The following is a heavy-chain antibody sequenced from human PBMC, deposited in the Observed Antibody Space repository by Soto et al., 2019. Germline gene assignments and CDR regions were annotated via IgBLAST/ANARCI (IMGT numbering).Heavy chain of an antibody. CDR2: IIPIFGTA. CDR1: GGTFSSYA. CDR3: ARDHPGYSSSWYDP. V-gene: IGHV1-69*13. Sequence: SVKVSCKASGGTFSSYAISWVRQAPGQGLEWMGGIIPIFGTANYAQKFQGRVTITADESTSTAYMELSSLRSEDTAVYYCARDHPGYSSSWYDPWGQGTLVTSPQ. J-gene: IGHJ5*02. D-gene: IGHD6-13*01.